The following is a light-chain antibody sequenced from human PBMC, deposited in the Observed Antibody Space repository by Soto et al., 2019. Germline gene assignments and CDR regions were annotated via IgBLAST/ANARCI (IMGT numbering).Light chain of an antibody. CDR1: QSISIY. V-gene: IGKV1-39*01. Sequence: DIQMTQSPSSLSASVGDRVTITCRASQSISIYLNWYQQKPGKAPKLLIFAASKLQSGVSSRFSGGASGTDFTLTISSLQPEDFATYYCQQTDSAPSFGGGTKVDIK. CDR3: QQTDSAPS. J-gene: IGKJ4*01. CDR2: AAS.